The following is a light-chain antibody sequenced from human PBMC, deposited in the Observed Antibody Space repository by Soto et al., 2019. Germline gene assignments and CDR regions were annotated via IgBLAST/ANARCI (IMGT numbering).Light chain of an antibody. CDR2: GAS. V-gene: IGKV3-20*01. Sequence: EIVLTQSPGSLSLSPRERATLSCRASQSVSSNHLAWYQQKPGQAPRLLIYGASRRATGIPDRFSGSGSGTEFSLTISRLEPEDFAVYYCQQYGISTYTFGQGTKVEIK. CDR1: QSVSSNH. J-gene: IGKJ2*01. CDR3: QQYGISTYT.